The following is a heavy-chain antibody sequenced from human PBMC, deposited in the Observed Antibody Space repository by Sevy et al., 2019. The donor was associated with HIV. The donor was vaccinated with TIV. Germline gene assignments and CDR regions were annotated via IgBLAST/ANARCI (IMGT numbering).Heavy chain of an antibody. CDR2: ISAYNGNT. Sequence: ASVKVACEASGYTFTSYGIIWVRQAPGQGLEWMGWISAYNGNTNYAQRLQGRVTMTTDTSTSTAYMELTSLTSDDTAGHYCARGPRKYYDSSGYYYPPSYWGQGTLVTVSS. V-gene: IGHV1-18*01. J-gene: IGHJ4*02. CDR1: GYTFTSYG. CDR3: ARGPRKYYDSSGYYYPPSY. D-gene: IGHD3-22*01.